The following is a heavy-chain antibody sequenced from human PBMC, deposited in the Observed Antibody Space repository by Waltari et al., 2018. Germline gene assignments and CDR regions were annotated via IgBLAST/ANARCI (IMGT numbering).Heavy chain of an antibody. CDR1: GSSISSGYY. Sequence: QVQLQESGPGLVKPSETLSLTCAVSGSSISSGYYWGWIRQPPGKGLEWIGRIYHSGSTYYNPSLKSRVTISVDTSKNQFSLKLSSVTAADTAVYYCARDRWADTGEDYWGQGTLVTVSS. D-gene: IGHD5-18*01. CDR2: IYHSGST. J-gene: IGHJ4*02. CDR3: ARDRWADTGEDY. V-gene: IGHV4-38-2*02.